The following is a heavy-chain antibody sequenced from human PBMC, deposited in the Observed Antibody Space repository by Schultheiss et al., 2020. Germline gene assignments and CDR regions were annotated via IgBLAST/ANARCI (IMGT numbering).Heavy chain of an antibody. J-gene: IGHJ3*02. CDR2: IYYSGST. Sequence: SETLSLTCTVSGGSISSGGYYWSWIRQHPGKGLEWIGYIYYSGSTYYNPSLKSRVTISVDTSKNQFSLKLSSVTPEDTAVYYCAHLEGHSSGSNAFGSWGQGTMVTVSS. CDR3: AHLEGHSSGSNAFGS. V-gene: IGHV4-31*03. D-gene: IGHD6-19*01. CDR1: GGSISSGGYY.